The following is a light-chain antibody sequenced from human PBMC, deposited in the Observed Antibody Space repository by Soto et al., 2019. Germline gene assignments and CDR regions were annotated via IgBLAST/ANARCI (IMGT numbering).Light chain of an antibody. CDR2: AAS. Sequence: DIQMTQSPSSLSVSVGDRVTITCRASQSISSYLNWYQQKPGKAPKLLVYAASSLQSGVPSRFSGSGSGTDFTLTISSVQPEDFATYYCQQSYSNPYTFGQGTKLEIK. CDR1: QSISSY. J-gene: IGKJ2*01. V-gene: IGKV1-39*01. CDR3: QQSYSNPYT.